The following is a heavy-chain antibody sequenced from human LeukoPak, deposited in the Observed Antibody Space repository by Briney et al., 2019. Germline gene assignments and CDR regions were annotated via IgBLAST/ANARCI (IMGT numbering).Heavy chain of an antibody. V-gene: IGHV3-23*01. CDR1: GFTFTSYV. Sequence: GGSLRLSCAASGFTFTSYVMNWVRQAPGKGLQGVSAISGSGGKTYYADSVKGRFTIPRDNSKNTLYLQMNSLRAEDTAIYYCAKDIWVGSTWPTHFDYWGQGTLVTVSS. J-gene: IGHJ4*02. CDR3: AKDIWVGSTWPTHFDY. CDR2: ISGSGGKT. D-gene: IGHD6-13*01.